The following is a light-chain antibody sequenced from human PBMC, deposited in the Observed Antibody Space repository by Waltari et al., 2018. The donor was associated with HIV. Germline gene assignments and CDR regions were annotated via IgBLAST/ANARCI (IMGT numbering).Light chain of an antibody. CDR3: QAWDSSTGV. J-gene: IGLJ1*01. V-gene: IGLV3-1*01. Sequence: SYELTQPPSVSVSPGQTASITCSGDKLGDKYACWYQQKPGQSPGLVIYQDSKRPSGIPERFSGSNSGNTATLTISGTQAIDEADYYCQAWDSSTGVFGTGTKVTVL. CDR1: KLGDKY. CDR2: QDS.